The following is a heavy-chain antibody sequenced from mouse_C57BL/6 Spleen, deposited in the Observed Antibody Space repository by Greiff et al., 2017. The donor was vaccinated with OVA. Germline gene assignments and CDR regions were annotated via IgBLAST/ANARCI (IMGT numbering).Heavy chain of an antibody. D-gene: IGHD2-5*01. CDR1: GFSLTSHG. V-gene: IGHV2-4*01. J-gene: IGHJ4*01. Sequence: VMLVESGPGLVQPSQSLSITCTVSGFSLTSHGVHWVRQPPGKGLEWLGVIWSGGSTDYNAAFISRLSIRKDNSKSHVFFKKNSRRADDTAIYYWAKNRDYSKEYYAMDYWGQGTSVTVSS. CDR2: IWSGGST. CDR3: AKNRDYSKEYYAMDY.